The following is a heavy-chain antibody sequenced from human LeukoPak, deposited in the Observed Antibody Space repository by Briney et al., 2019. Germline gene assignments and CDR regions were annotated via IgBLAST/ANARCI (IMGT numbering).Heavy chain of an antibody. D-gene: IGHD1-1*01. Sequence: GGSLRLSCAASGFTLSSYTMHWVRQIPGERPEWVSSISGDTTYIYYADSLKGRFTISRDNTYTSLFLQMNSLRAEDTATYFCARRGTDASFSFFDVWGQGTMVTVSS. CDR1: GFTLSSYT. J-gene: IGHJ3*01. CDR3: ARRGTDASFSFFDV. V-gene: IGHV3-21*01. CDR2: ISGDTTYI.